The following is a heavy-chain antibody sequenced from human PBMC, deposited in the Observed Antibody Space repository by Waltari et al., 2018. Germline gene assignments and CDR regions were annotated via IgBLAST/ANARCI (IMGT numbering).Heavy chain of an antibody. CDR3: ASASAGQNWFDP. D-gene: IGHD6-13*01. J-gene: IGHJ5*02. CDR1: GYTFTGYY. CDR2: INPKSGDT. Sequence: QVQLVQSGAEVKKPGASVKVSCKGSGYTFTGYYMHWVRQAPGQGLEWMGWINPKSGDTNYAQKFQGRVTMTRDTSIRTAYMEVSSLRSDDTAVYYGASASAGQNWFDPWGQGTLVTVSS. V-gene: IGHV1-2*02.